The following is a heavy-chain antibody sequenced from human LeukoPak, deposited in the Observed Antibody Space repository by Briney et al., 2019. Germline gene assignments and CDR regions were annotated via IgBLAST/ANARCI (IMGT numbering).Heavy chain of an antibody. CDR1: GYTFTSYG. D-gene: IGHD2-2*01. CDR2: ISAYNGNT. J-gene: IGHJ4*02. CDR3: ARVVPAARGLDY. V-gene: IGHV1-18*01. Sequence: ASVTVSFKASGYTFTSYGIRWVRQAPGQGLAWMGWISAYNGNTNYAQKLQGRVTMTTDTSTSTAYMELRSLRSDDTAVYYCARVVPAARGLDYWGQGTLVTVSS.